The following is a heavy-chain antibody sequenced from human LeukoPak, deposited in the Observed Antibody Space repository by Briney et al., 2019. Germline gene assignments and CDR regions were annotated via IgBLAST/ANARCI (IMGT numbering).Heavy chain of an antibody. J-gene: IGHJ6*02. V-gene: IGHV3-11*01. CDR3: ARDKRQLAHYGMDV. CDR1: GFTFSDYY. D-gene: IGHD6-13*01. Sequence: GGSLRLSCAASGFTFSDYYMSWIRQAPGKGLEWVSYISSSGSTIYYADSVKGRFTISRDNAKNSLYLQMNSLRAEDTAVYYCARDKRQLAHYGMDVWGQGTTVTVSS. CDR2: ISSSGSTI.